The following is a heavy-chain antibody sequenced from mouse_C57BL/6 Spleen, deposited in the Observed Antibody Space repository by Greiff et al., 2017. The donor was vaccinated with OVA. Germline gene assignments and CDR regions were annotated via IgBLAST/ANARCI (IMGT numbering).Heavy chain of an antibody. J-gene: IGHJ4*01. CDR3: ARKTTTVVATDYAMDY. D-gene: IGHD1-1*01. CDR2: ISSGSSTI. Sequence: EVHLVESGGGLVKPGGSLKLSCAASGFTFSDYGMHWVRQAPEKGLEWVAYISSGSSTIYYADTVKGRFTISRDNAKNTLFLQMTSLRAEDTAMYYCARKTTTVVATDYAMDYWGQGTSVTVSS. V-gene: IGHV5-17*01. CDR1: GFTFSDYG.